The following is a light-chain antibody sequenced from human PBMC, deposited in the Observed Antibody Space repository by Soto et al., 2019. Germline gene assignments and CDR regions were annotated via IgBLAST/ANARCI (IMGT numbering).Light chain of an antibody. CDR2: GAS. Sequence: EIVMTQSPATLSVSPGERATLSCRASQSVSSNLAWYQQKPGQAPRLLIYGASTRATGIPARFSGSGSGTALTLTISSLQSEDFAVYYCQQYNDGRAFGQGTKVEIK. V-gene: IGKV3-15*01. J-gene: IGKJ1*01. CDR1: QSVSSN. CDR3: QQYNDGRA.